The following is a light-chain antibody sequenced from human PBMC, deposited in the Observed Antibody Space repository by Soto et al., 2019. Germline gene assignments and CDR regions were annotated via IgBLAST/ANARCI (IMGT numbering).Light chain of an antibody. CDR2: AAS. CDR3: QRYNRAPRT. J-gene: IGKJ1*01. Sequence: DIQMTQSPSSLSASVGDRVTITCRASQGIGSYLAWYQQKPGKVPQLLIYAASRLQSGVPSRFSGSGSGTDFTLTISSPQPEDVATYYCQRYNRAPRTFGQGTKVEIK. V-gene: IGKV1-27*01. CDR1: QGIGSY.